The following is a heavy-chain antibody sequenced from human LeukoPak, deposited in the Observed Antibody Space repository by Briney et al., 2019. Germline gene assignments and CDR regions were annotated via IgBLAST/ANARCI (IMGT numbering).Heavy chain of an antibody. D-gene: IGHD2-21*02. V-gene: IGHV5-51*01. Sequence: GESLKISCKGSGYSFTNYWIGWVRQMPGKGLEWMGIIYPGVADTRYGPSFQGQVTISADKSISTAYLQWSSLKGSDTAMYYCARHPCGGDCYSALYYFDYWGQGTLVTVSS. J-gene: IGHJ4*01. CDR2: IYPGVADT. CDR3: ARHPCGGDCYSALYYFDY. CDR1: GYSFTNYW.